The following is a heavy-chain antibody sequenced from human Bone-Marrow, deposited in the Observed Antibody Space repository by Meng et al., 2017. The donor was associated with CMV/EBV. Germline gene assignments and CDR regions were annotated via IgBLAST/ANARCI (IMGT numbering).Heavy chain of an antibody. Sequence: GESLKISCTASGYSFTNYWIAWVRQMPGKGLEWMGIIYPGDSDTRYNPSFQGQVTISADKSSSTAYLQWSRLKASDTAMYYCARRADSYDWFDPWGQGTLVTVSS. CDR2: IYPGDSDT. D-gene: IGHD2-21*01. CDR3: ARRADSYDWFDP. J-gene: IGHJ5*02. CDR1: GYSFTNYW. V-gene: IGHV5-51*01.